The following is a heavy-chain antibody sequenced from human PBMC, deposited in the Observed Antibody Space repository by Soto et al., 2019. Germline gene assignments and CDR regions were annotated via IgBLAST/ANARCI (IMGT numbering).Heavy chain of an antibody. D-gene: IGHD3-22*01. Sequence: SVKVSCKASGVTFSRNSISWVRQAPGQGLEWMGGIIPIFGTPNYAQKFQGRLTITADESTSTAYMELSSLRSDDTAVYYCARPIQFYFDTSAQSAWFDPWG. V-gene: IGHV1-69*13. J-gene: IGHJ5*02. CDR2: IIPIFGTP. CDR3: ARPIQFYFDTSAQSAWFDP. CDR1: GVTFSRNS.